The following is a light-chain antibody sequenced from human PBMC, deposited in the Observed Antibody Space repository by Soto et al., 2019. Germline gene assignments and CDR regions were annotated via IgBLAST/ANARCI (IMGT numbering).Light chain of an antibody. CDR2: DAS. V-gene: IGKV3-11*01. Sequence: EIVLTQSPAALSLSPGERATLSCRASQSISSYLAWYQQKPGQAPRLLIYDASSRATGIPARFSGSGSGTDFTLTISSLEPEEFAVYYCQQRSNWLWTFGQGTKVEIK. CDR3: QQRSNWLWT. J-gene: IGKJ1*01. CDR1: QSISSY.